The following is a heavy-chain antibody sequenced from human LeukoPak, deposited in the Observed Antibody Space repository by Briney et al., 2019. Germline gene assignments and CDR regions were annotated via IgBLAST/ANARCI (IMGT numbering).Heavy chain of an antibody. Sequence: SETLSLTCTVSGGSISDFYWSWIRQTPGEGLEWIRYIYYTGTTYYNPSLKSRVTISADTSQNRFSLRLSSVTAADTAVYFCARTPLGAHSDFWGQGTLVTVSP. CDR2: IYYTGTT. V-gene: IGHV4-59*01. CDR1: GGSISDFY. J-gene: IGHJ4*02. CDR3: ARTPLGAHSDF. D-gene: IGHD3-16*01.